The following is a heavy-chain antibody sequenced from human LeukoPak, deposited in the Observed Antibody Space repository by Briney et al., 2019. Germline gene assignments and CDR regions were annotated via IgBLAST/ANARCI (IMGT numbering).Heavy chain of an antibody. CDR1: GGSISSSTYY. Sequence: PSETLSLTCTVSGGSISSSTYYWGWIRQPPGKGLERIGSIYYSGSTYYNPSLKSRVTISVDTSKNQFSLKLGSVTAADTAVYYCARDRGYSYGYGLYYFDYWGQGTLVTVSS. CDR3: ARDRGYSYGYGLYYFDY. D-gene: IGHD5-18*01. CDR2: IYYSGST. J-gene: IGHJ4*02. V-gene: IGHV4-39*07.